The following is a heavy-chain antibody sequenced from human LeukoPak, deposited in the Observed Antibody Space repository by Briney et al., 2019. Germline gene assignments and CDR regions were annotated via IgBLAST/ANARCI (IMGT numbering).Heavy chain of an antibody. CDR1: GFTFSSYS. J-gene: IGHJ6*03. D-gene: IGHD6-13*01. CDR3: ARDKGDLGIAAAGCMDV. CDR2: ISSSSSYI. Sequence: GGSLRLSCAASGFTFSSYSMNWVRQAPGKGLEWVSSISSSSSYIYYADSVKGRFTISRDNAKNSLYLQMNSLRAEDTAVYYCARDKGDLGIAAAGCMDVWGKGTTVTVSS. V-gene: IGHV3-21*01.